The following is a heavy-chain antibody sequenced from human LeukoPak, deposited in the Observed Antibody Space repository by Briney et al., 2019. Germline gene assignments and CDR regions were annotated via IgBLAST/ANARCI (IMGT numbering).Heavy chain of an antibody. Sequence: GGSLRLSCAASGFTFSNYAMTWVRQAPGKGLEWVSAISGSGGNTYYADSVKGRFTISRDNSKDTLYLQMNSLRAEDTAVYYCAKNGTTMGETPYYYFSTYGSGKATTVTVSS. CDR3: AKNGTTMGETPYYYFSTYG. CDR1: GFTFSNYA. J-gene: IGHJ6*03. V-gene: IGHV3-23*01. CDR2: ISGSGGNT. D-gene: IGHD1-1*01.